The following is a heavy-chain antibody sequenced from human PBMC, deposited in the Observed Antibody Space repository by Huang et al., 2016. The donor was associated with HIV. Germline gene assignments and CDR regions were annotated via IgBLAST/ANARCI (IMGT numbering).Heavy chain of an antibody. CDR1: GYTFTKYG. D-gene: IGHD3-3*01. CDR3: ARDEWYPLQNWFDV. V-gene: IGHV1-18*01. Sequence: QAQLLQSGPEVKRPGASVKVSCKASGYTFTKYGVNWVRQAPGQGLEWMGWISAYKGNTNYAQKFQGRVTLTTDTSTTTAYMELKNLSPDDTAVYFCARDEWYPLQNWFDVWGQGSLLTVSP. CDR2: ISAYKGNT. J-gene: IGHJ5*02.